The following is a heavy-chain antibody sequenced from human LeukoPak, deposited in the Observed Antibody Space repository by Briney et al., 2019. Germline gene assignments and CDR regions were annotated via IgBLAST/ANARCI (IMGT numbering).Heavy chain of an antibody. J-gene: IGHJ5*02. D-gene: IGHD3-9*01. CDR2: IYYSGST. V-gene: IGHV4-30-4*01. CDR3: ASLNGYYSGAGWFDP. CDR1: GGSISSGDYY. Sequence: SQTLSLTCTVSGGSISSGDYYWSWIRQPPGKGLERIGYIYYSGSTYYNPSLKSRVTISVDTSKNQFSLKLSSVTAADTAVYYCASLNGYYSGAGWFDPWGQGTLVTVSS.